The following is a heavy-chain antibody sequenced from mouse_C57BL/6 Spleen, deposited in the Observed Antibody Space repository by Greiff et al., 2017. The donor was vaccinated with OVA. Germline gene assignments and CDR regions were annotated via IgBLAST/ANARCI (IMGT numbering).Heavy chain of an antibody. CDR3: ARGITTVVQTFDY. CDR2: IYPGSGST. CDR1: GYTFTSYW. Sequence: QVQLQQPGAELVKPGASVKMSCKASGYTFTSYWITWVKQRPGQGLEWIGDIYPGSGSTNYNEKFKSKATLTVDTSSSTAYMQLSSLTSEDSAVYYCARGITTVVQTFDYWGQGTTLTVSS. D-gene: IGHD1-1*01. V-gene: IGHV1-55*01. J-gene: IGHJ2*01.